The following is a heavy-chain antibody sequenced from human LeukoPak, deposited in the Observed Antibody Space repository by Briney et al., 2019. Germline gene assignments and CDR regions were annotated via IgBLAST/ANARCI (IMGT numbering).Heavy chain of an antibody. J-gene: IGHJ3*02. CDR2: ISAYNGNT. CDR1: GYTFISYG. Sequence: ASVKVSCKASGYTFISYGISWVRQAPGQGLEWMGWISAYNGNTNYAQKLQGRVTMTTDTSTSTAYMELRSLRSDDTAVYYCARMGESYPHDAFDIWGQGTMVTVSS. CDR3: ARMGESYPHDAFDI. D-gene: IGHD3-16*01. V-gene: IGHV1-18*04.